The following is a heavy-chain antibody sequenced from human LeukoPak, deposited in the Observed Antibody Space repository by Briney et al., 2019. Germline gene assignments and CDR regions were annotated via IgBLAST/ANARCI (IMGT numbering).Heavy chain of an antibody. CDR1: GGSFRGYY. CDR2: INHSGST. D-gene: IGHD3-10*01. V-gene: IGHV4-34*01. J-gene: IGHJ5*02. Sequence: SETLSLTCAVYGGSFRGYYWSWIRQPPGKGLEWIGEINHSGSTNYNPSLKSRVTISVDTSKNQFSLKLSSVTAADTAVYYCARPAFTYYYGSGRGWFDPWGQGTLVTVSS. CDR3: ARPAFTYYYGSGRGWFDP.